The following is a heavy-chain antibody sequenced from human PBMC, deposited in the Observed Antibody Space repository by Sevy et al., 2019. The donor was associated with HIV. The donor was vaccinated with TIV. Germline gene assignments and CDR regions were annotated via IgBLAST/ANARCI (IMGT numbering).Heavy chain of an antibody. CDR3: ATGGEGLLAWSD. CDR1: GYTFTDYR. Sequence: ASVKVSCKASGYTFTDYRIQWVRQAPGQGPEWMGRINPNSGDTNYAQKFQGRVILTRDTSISTVYMELSRLKSDDTALYSCATGGEGLLAWSDWGQGTLVTVSS. CDR2: INPNSGDT. J-gene: IGHJ4*02. V-gene: IGHV1-2*06. D-gene: IGHD3-3*02.